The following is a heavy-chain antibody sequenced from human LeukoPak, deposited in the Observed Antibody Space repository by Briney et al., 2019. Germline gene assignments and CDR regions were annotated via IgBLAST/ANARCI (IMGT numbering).Heavy chain of an antibody. V-gene: IGHV3-30*02. Sequence: PGGSLRLSCAPSGFTFSSYGMYWVRQTPDKGLQWVAYLRKDATYSNYADSVRGRFTISRDNSKNTLDLQMSSLRVEDTAVYYCASGGPTRGTLDYGGQGTLVTVSS. D-gene: IGHD1-26*01. CDR3: ASGGPTRGTLDY. CDR1: GFTFSSYG. CDR2: LRKDATYS. J-gene: IGHJ4*02.